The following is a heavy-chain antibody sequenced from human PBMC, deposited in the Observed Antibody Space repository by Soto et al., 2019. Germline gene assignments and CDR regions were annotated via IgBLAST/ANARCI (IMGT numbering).Heavy chain of an antibody. CDR3: ARESMSYDYSNLRY. Sequence: QVQLVQSGAEVKQPGASVKVSCKGSGYTFTSYGISWVRPAPGQGLEWMGWIDVNTNYAQKFQGRVTMTTDTSTSTAYLELRSLRSDDTAVYYCARESMSYDYSNLRYWGQGTQVTVSS. J-gene: IGHJ4*02. CDR2: IDVNT. D-gene: IGHD4-4*01. CDR1: GYTFTSYG. V-gene: IGHV1-18*04.